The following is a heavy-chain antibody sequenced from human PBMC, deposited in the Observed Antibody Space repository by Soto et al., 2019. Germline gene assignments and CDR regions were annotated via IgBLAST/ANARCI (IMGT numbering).Heavy chain of an antibody. Sequence: GGSLRLSCAASGFTFSSYWMSWVRQAPGKGLEWVANIKQDGSEKYYVDSVKGRFTISRDNAKKSLYLQMNSLRAEDTAVYYCARVYYYFWSGYYSGPYYYYYYMDVWGKGTTVTVSS. J-gene: IGHJ6*03. CDR3: ARVYYYFWSGYYSGPYYYYYYMDV. CDR2: IKQDGSEK. V-gene: IGHV3-7*01. D-gene: IGHD3-3*01. CDR1: GFTFSSYW.